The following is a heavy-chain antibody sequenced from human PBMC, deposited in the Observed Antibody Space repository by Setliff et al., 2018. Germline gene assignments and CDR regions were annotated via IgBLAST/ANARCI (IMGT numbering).Heavy chain of an antibody. V-gene: IGHV4-39*01. CDR3: ARLGGSSTSGGFYYFYYCMDV. J-gene: IGHJ6*03. D-gene: IGHD2-2*01. CDR2: IYYSGST. Sequence: PSETLSLTCTVSGGSISSSSYYWGWIRQPPGKGLEWIGSIYYSGSTYYNPSLKSRVTISVDTSKNQFSLNLSSVTAADTAVYYCARLGGSSTSGGFYYFYYCMDVWGKGTTVTVSS. CDR1: GGSISSSSYY.